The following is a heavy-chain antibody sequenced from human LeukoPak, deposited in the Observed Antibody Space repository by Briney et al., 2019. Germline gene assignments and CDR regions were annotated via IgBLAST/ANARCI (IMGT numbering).Heavy chain of an antibody. D-gene: IGHD1-26*01. CDR3: ARGRGVGATGNFDY. CDR2: INHSGST. V-gene: IGHV4-34*01. Sequence: SETLSLTCAVYGGSFSGYYWSWIRQPPGKGLEWIGEINHSGSTNYNPSLKSRVTMSVDTSKNQFSLKLSSVTAADTAVYYCARGRGVGATGNFDYWGQGTLVTVSS. CDR1: GGSFSGYY. J-gene: IGHJ4*02.